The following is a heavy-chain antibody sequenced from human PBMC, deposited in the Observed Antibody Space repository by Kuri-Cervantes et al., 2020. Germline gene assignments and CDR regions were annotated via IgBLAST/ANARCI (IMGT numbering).Heavy chain of an antibody. CDR3: ARGVVGAGYYYMDV. CDR1: GGTFSSYA. Sequence: SVKVSCKASGGTFSSYAISWVRQAPGQGLEWMGGIIPIFGTANYAQKFQGRVTITADKSTSTAYMELSSLRSEDTAVYYCARGVVGAGYYYMDVWGKGTTVTVSS. CDR2: IIPIFGTA. D-gene: IGHD3-10*01. J-gene: IGHJ6*03. V-gene: IGHV1-69*06.